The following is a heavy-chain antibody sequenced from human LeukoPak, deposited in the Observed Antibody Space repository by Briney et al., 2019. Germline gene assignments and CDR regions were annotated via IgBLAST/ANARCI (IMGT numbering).Heavy chain of an antibody. CDR1: GGSISSSTYY. J-gene: IGHJ4*02. CDR3: ARRATVTKAFDY. Sequence: PSETLSLTYTVSGGSISSSTYYWGWIRQPPGKGLEWIGSIYYSGTTYYNPSLKSRVTISVDTSKNQFSLKLRSLTAADTAVYYCARRATVTKAFDYWGQGTLVTVSS. CDR2: IYYSGTT. D-gene: IGHD4-17*01. V-gene: IGHV4-39*01.